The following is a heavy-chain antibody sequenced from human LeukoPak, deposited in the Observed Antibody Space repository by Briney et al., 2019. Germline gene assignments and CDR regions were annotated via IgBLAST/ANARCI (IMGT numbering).Heavy chain of an antibody. CDR3: ARHFFPSDSGSFRTPFDY. V-gene: IGHV4-34*01. CDR2: INHSGST. J-gene: IGHJ4*02. Sequence: ETSETLSLTCAVYGGSFSGYYWSWIRQPPGKGLEWIGEINHSGSTNYNPSLKSRVTISVDTSKNQFSLKLSSVTAADTAVYYCARHFFPSDSGSFRTPFDYWGQGALVTVSS. CDR1: GGSFSGYY. D-gene: IGHD3-10*01.